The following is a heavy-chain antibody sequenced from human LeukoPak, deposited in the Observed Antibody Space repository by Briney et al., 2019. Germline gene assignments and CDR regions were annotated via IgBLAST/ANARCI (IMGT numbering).Heavy chain of an antibody. CDR1: GFTFSSYA. Sequence: GGSLRLSCAASGFTFSSYAMSWVRQAPGKGLEWVSAISSSGGSTYYADSVKGRFTISRDNSKNTLYLQMNSLRAEDTAVYYCAKTSDDYDSSGYYFDYWGQGTLVTVSS. CDR2: ISSSGGST. V-gene: IGHV3-23*01. J-gene: IGHJ4*02. CDR3: AKTSDDYDSSGYYFDY. D-gene: IGHD3-22*01.